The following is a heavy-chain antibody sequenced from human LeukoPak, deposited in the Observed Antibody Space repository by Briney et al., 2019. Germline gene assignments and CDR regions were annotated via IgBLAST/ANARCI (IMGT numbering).Heavy chain of an antibody. Sequence: SGPTLVKPTQTLTLTCTFSGFSLSTSGVGVGWIRQPPGKALEWLALIYWNDDKRYSPSLKSRLTITKDTSKNQVVLTMTNMDPVDTATYYCAHLPRGIGYGDYGFDYWGQGTLVTVSS. D-gene: IGHD4-17*01. J-gene: IGHJ4*02. V-gene: IGHV2-5*01. CDR2: IYWNDDK. CDR3: AHLPRGIGYGDYGFDY. CDR1: GFSLSTSGVG.